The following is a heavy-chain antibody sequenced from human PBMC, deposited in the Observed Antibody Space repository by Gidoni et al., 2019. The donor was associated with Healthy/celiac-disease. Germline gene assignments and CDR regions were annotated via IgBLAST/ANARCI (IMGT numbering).Heavy chain of an antibody. D-gene: IGHD2-2*02. CDR2: IYSSGST. CDR3: ARSVVPAAIPQNYYYYYGMDV. CDR1: GGSIGRYY. J-gene: IGHJ6*02. V-gene: IGHV4-59*01. Sequence: QVQLQESGPGLVKPSETLSLTCTVPGGSIGRYYWRWIRQPPGKGLEWIGYIYSSGSTNYNPSLKSRVTISVDTSKNQFSLKLSSVTAADTAVYYCARSVVPAAIPQNYYYYYGMDVWGQGTTVTVSS.